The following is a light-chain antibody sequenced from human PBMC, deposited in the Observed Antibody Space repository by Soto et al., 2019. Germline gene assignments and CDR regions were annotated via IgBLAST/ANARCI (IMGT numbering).Light chain of an antibody. V-gene: IGKV1-5*03. CDR1: QSMSRW. CDR3: LQYNSYPFT. CDR2: KAS. Sequence: DIQMTQSPSTLSASVGDRVTISCRASQSMSRWLAWYQQKPGKAPNLLMYKASSLESGVPSKFSGSGSGAEFTLTISSLQPDDFATYYCLQYNSYPFTFGGGTKVDIK. J-gene: IGKJ4*01.